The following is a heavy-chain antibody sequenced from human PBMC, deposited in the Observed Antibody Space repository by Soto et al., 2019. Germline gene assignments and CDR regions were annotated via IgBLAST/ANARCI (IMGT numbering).Heavy chain of an antibody. CDR1: GFTFSSYG. J-gene: IGHJ6*02. CDR2: IWYDGSNK. CDR3: ARYRDQAGYYYYGMDV. V-gene: IGHV3-33*01. Sequence: QVQLVESGGGVVQPGRSLRLSCAASGFTFSSYGMHWVRQAPGKGLEWVAVIWYDGSNKYYADSVKGRFTISRDNSKNTLYLQMNSLRAEDTAVYYCARYRDQAGYYYYGMDVWGQGTMFTVSS. D-gene: IGHD6-19*01.